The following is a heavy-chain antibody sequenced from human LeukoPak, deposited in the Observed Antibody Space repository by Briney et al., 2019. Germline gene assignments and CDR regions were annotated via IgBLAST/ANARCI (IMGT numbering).Heavy chain of an antibody. V-gene: IGHV3-74*01. CDR3: ARGIEAFDY. J-gene: IGHJ4*02. D-gene: IGHD2-15*01. Sequence: GGSLRLSCAASGFTFSSYWMHWVRQVPGKGLVWVSRINSDGSSRSYVDSVMGRFTISRDNAKNTLYLQMNSLRAEDTAVYYCARGIEAFDYWGQGTLVTVSS. CDR1: GFTFSSYW. CDR2: INSDGSSR.